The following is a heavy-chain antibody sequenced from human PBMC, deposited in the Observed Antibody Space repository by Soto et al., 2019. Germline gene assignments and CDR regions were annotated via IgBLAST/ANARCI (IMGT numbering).Heavy chain of an antibody. V-gene: IGHV1-18*01. CDR1: GYTFTSFG. Sequence: GASVKVSCKTSGYTFTSFGISWVRQAPGQGLEWMGWITTDKGKTNYAQKFQGRVTMTTDTSTSTAYMELRSLRSDDTAVYYCARSSSSSWYLDWFDPWGQGTLVTVSS. D-gene: IGHD6-13*01. J-gene: IGHJ5*02. CDR3: ARSSSSSWYLDWFDP. CDR2: ITTDKGKT.